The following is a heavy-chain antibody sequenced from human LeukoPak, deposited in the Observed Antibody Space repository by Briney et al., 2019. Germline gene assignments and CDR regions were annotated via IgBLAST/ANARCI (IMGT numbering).Heavy chain of an antibody. V-gene: IGHV3-7*01. J-gene: IGHJ4*02. Sequence: GGSLRLSCAASGFTFSSYWMGWVRQAPGKGLEWVANIKQDGSEKYYVDSVKGRFTISRDNAKNSLYLQMNSLRAEDTAVYYCASGSGWYSLDYWGQGTLVTVSS. CDR3: ASGSGWYSLDY. CDR1: GFTFSSYW. CDR2: IKQDGSEK. D-gene: IGHD6-19*01.